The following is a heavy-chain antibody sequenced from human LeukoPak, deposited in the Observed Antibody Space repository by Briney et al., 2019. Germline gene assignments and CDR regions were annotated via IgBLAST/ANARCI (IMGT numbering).Heavy chain of an antibody. V-gene: IGHV4-59*01. D-gene: IGHD3-16*01. CDR2: IFYSGTT. CDR1: GASFSGYY. Sequence: KPSETLSLTCAFYGASFSGYYWSWIRQTPGKGLEWIGHIFYSGTTNYNPSLKSRVTNYNPSLKSRVTISVDTSKNQFSLKLSSVTAADTAVYYWARAPWGGYDTLRYVFDIGGQGTMVTVS. CDR3: ARAPWGGYDTLRYVFDI. J-gene: IGHJ3*02.